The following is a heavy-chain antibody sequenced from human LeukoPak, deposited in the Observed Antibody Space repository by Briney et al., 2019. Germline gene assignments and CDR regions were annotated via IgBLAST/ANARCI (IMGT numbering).Heavy chain of an antibody. J-gene: IGHJ4*02. V-gene: IGHV1-18*01. D-gene: IGHD2-2*01. CDR1: GYTFTSYG. CDR3: ARVSLATHKGYCSSTSCYPLDY. Sequence: GASVKVSCKAPGYTFTSYGISWVRQAPGQGLEWMGWISAYNGNTNYAQKLQGRVTMTTDTSTSTAYMELRSLRSDDTAVYYCARVSLATHKGYCSSTSCYPLDYWGQGTLVTVSS. CDR2: ISAYNGNT.